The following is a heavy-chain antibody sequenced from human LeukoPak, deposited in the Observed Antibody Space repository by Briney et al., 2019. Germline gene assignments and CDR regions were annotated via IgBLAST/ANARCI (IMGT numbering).Heavy chain of an antibody. D-gene: IGHD2-2*01. CDR1: GGSFSGCY. V-gene: IGHV4-34*01. CDR3: ARVRWVVPAARGAFDI. J-gene: IGHJ3*02. CDR2: INHSGST. Sequence: SETLSLTCAVYGGSFSGCYWSWIRQPPGKGLEWIGEINHSGSTNYNPSLKSRVTISVDTSKNQFSLKLSSVTAADTAVYYCARVRWVVPAARGAFDIWGQGTMVTVSS.